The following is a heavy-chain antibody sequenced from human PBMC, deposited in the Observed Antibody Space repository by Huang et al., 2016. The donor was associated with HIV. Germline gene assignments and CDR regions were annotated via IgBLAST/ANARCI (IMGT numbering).Heavy chain of an antibody. CDR1: GDFISSTNYY. Sequence: QLQLQESGPGQVKPSETLSLTCTVSGDFISSTNYYWGWIRQSPGKGLEVVGSVYQSGSTNDNPSLKSLVTLSVDTSRNQFSLRLNSVTAADTAVYYCASQHIGAAATWFWGRGTQVAVSS. CDR2: VYQSGST. V-gene: IGHV4-39*01. CDR3: ASQHIGAAATWF. D-gene: IGHD6-13*01. J-gene: IGHJ4*02.